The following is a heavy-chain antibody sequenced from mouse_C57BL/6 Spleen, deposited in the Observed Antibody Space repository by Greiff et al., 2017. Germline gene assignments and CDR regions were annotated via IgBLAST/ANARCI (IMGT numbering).Heavy chain of an antibody. CDR1: GFTFSDYY. Sequence: EVQLVESEGGLVQPGSSMKLSCTASGFTFSDYYMAWVRQVPEKGLEWVANINYDGSSTYYLDSLKSRFIISRDNAKNILYLQMSSLKSEDTATYYCARDQEYEDWYFDVWGTGTTVTVSS. D-gene: IGHD2-14*01. J-gene: IGHJ1*03. V-gene: IGHV5-16*01. CDR2: INYDGSST. CDR3: ARDQEYEDWYFDV.